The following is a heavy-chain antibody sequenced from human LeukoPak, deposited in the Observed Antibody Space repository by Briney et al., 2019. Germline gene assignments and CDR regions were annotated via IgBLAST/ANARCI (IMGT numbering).Heavy chain of an antibody. D-gene: IGHD4-17*01. CDR3: ARTTVTTVDY. V-gene: IGHV4-59*01. CDR1: GASISSYY. J-gene: IGHJ4*02. Sequence: SETLSLTCTVSGASISSYYWSWIRQPPGKGLEWIGDIYYSGSIKYNPSLKSRVTMSVDTSKNQFSLKLSSVTAADTAVYYCARTTVTTVDYWGQGTLVTVSS. CDR2: IYYSGSI.